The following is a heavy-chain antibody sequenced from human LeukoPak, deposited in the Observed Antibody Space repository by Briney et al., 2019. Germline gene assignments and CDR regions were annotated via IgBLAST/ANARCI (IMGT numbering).Heavy chain of an antibody. CDR3: AGDIVVVPAAIALDY. Sequence: ASVKVSCKASGYTFTSYYMHWVRQAPGQGLEWMGIINPSGGSTSYAQKFQGRVTMTRDTSTSTVYMELSSLRSEDTAVYYCAGDIVVVPAAIALDYWGQGTLVTVSS. D-gene: IGHD2-2*01. CDR1: GYTFTSYY. CDR2: INPSGGST. V-gene: IGHV1-46*01. J-gene: IGHJ4*02.